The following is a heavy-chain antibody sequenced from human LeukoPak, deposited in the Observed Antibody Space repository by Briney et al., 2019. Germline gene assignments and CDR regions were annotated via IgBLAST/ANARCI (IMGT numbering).Heavy chain of an antibody. D-gene: IGHD6-19*01. CDR3: ARVEGSGWSKLCDY. J-gene: IGHJ4*02. CDR1: GFSFSSYE. Sequence: GGSLRLSCAASGFSFSSYEMNWVRQAPGKGLEWVSYISSSGSTRYYADSVKGRFTMSRDNAKNSLYLQMDSLRAEDTAVYYCARVEGSGWSKLCDYWGQGTLVTVSS. CDR2: ISSSGSTR. V-gene: IGHV3-48*03.